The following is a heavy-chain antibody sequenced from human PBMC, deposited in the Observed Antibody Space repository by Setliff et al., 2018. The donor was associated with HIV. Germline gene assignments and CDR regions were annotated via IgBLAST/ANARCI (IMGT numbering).Heavy chain of an antibody. J-gene: IGHJ4*02. D-gene: IGHD3-3*01. CDR3: TRRRRAPGTEDLEAH. CDR2: IHPSDFVT. CDR1: GYTFTNYW. V-gene: IGHV5-51*01. Sequence: PGESLKISCQASGYTFTNYWIGWVRQMPGQGLEWIGVIHPSDFVTRCGPSFQGQVSISADRSITTAYLQWSSLKASDTAIYYCTRRRRAPGTEDLEAHWGQGTLVTVSS.